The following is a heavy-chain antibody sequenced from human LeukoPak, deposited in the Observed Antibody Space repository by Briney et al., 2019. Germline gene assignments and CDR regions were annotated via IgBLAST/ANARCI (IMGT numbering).Heavy chain of an antibody. CDR2: IYTSGST. D-gene: IGHD3-9*01. CDR3: ARVGWTYYDILTGYLTWYYFDY. V-gene: IGHV4-4*07. J-gene: IGHJ4*02. CDR1: GGSISSYY. Sequence: SETLSLTCTVSGGSISSYYWSWLRQPAGKGLEWIGRIYTSGSTNYNPSLKSRVTMSVDTSKNQFSLKLSSVTAADTAVYYCARVGWTYYDILTGYLTWYYFDYWGQGTLVTVSS.